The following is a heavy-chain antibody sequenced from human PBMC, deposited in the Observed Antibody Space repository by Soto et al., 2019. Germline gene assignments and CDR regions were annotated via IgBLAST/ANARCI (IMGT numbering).Heavy chain of an antibody. J-gene: IGHJ3*02. CDR3: AREGGPDAFDI. CDR1: GYTFTGYY. CDR2: IIPIFGTA. D-gene: IGHD2-15*01. V-gene: IGHV1-69*13. Sequence: ASVKVSCKASGYTFTGYYIHWVRQAPGQGLEWMGGIIPIFGTANYAQKFQGRVTITADESTSTAYMELSSLRSEDTAVYYCAREGGPDAFDIWGQGTMVTVSS.